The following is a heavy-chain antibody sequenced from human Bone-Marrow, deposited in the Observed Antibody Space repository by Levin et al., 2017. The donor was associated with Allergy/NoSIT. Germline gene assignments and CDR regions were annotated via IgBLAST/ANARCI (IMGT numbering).Heavy chain of an antibody. CDR2: INPNSAGI. V-gene: IGHV1-2*06. J-gene: IGHJ6*03. CDR3: ARRGTSASNSPRGYYYMDV. CDR1: GYIFIDFY. D-gene: IGHD2-15*01. Sequence: GESLKISCKASGYIFIDFYMHWVRQAPGQGLEWVGRINPNSAGINYAQKFQGRVAMTRDTSISTVYMELSRLRSDDTAVYYCARRGTSASNSPRGYYYMDVWGEGTTVTVSS.